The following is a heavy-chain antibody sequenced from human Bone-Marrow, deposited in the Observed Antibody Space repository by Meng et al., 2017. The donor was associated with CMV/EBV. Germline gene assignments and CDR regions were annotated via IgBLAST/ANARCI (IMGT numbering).Heavy chain of an antibody. CDR2: INPNSGGT. D-gene: IGHD3-3*01. CDR1: GYTFTGYY. Sequence: ASVKVSCKASGYTFTGYYMHWVRQAPGQGLEWMGWINPNSGGTNYAQKFQGRVTMTRDTSISTAYMELSRLRSDDTAVYYCARDRFVTIFGRWFDPWGQGTLATVSS. V-gene: IGHV1-2*02. J-gene: IGHJ5*02. CDR3: ARDRFVTIFGRWFDP.